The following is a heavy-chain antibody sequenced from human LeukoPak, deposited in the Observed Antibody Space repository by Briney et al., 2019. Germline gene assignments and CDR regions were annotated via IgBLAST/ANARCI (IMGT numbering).Heavy chain of an antibody. CDR3: AKEGTSGWYFDY. V-gene: IGHV3-23*01. Sequence: STLRASVSRTYYADSVKGRFTISRDNSKNTLYLQMNSLRAEDTAVYYCAKEGTSGWYFDYWGQGTLVTVSS. D-gene: IGHD6-19*01. J-gene: IGHJ4*02. CDR2: LRASVSRT.